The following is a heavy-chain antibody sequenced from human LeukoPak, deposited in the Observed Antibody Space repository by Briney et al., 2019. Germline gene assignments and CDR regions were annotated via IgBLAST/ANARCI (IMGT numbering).Heavy chain of an antibody. CDR3: ARHGYYGSGSYDLGYYYMDV. CDR2: IYTSGST. Sequence: SETLSLTCTVSGVSISSYYWSWIRQPPGKGLEWIGYIYTSGSTNYNPSLKSRVTISVDTSKNQFSLKLSSVTAADTAVYYCARHGYYGSGSYDLGYYYMDVWGKGTTVTVSS. J-gene: IGHJ6*03. V-gene: IGHV4-4*09. CDR1: GVSISSYY. D-gene: IGHD3-10*01.